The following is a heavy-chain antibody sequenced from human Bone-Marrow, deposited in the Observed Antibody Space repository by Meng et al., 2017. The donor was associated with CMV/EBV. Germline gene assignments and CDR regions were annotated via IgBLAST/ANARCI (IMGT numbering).Heavy chain of an antibody. CDR3: ARGGSTKLRRGLEY. V-gene: IGHV3-53*01. J-gene: IGHJ4*02. Sequence: GESLKISCVASGFTVSSNYMSWVRQAPGKGLEWVSVIYSGGSTYFADSVKGRCTISRDSSKNSLFLQMDSLRAEDTPVYYCARGGSTKLRRGLEYWGQGNLVTVSS. CDR2: IYSGGST. D-gene: IGHD1-26*01. CDR1: GFTVSSNY.